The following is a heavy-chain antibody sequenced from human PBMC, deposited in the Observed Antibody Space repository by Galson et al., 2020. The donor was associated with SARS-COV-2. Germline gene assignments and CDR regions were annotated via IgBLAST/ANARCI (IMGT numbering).Heavy chain of an antibody. CDR2: IYYSGST. CDR3: ARVRTTMIVVVITSDAFDI. Sequence: YYWSWIRQHPGKGLEWIGYIYYSGSTYYNPSLKSRVTISVDTSKNQFSLKLSSVTAADTAVYYCARVRTTMIVVVITSDAFDIWGQGTMVTVSS. J-gene: IGHJ3*02. D-gene: IGHD3-22*01. CDR1: YY. V-gene: IGHV4-31*02.